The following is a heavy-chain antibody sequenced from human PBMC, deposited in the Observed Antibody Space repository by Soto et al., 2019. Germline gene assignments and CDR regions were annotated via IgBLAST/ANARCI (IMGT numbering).Heavy chain of an antibody. V-gene: IGHV4-61*01. CDR2: IYYSGST. D-gene: IGHD6-13*01. CDR3: ARLNAAENWFDP. Sequence: SETLSLTCTVSGGSVSSGSYYWSWLRQPPGKGLEWIGYIYYSGSTKHNPSLKSRVTIEVITSKNQCTLKLSSVTAADTAVYYCARLNAAENWFDPWGQGTLVTVSS. CDR1: GGSVSSGSYY. J-gene: IGHJ5*02.